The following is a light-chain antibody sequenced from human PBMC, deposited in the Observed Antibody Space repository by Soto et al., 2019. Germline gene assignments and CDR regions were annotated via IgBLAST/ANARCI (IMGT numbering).Light chain of an antibody. CDR3: RSDTSSRAL. J-gene: IGLJ2*01. Sequence: QSALTQPASVSGSPGQSITISCTGTSSDVGGYNYVSWYQQHPGKAPKLMIYEVSNRPSGVSNRFSGSKSGNTASLTISGLQAEDEADYYCRSDTSSRALFGGGTKLTVL. V-gene: IGLV2-14*01. CDR2: EVS. CDR1: SSDVGGYNY.